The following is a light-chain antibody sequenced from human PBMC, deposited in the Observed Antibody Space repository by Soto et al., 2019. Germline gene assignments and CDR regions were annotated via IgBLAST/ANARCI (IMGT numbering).Light chain of an antibody. Sequence: QSALTQPASVSGSPGQSITISCTGTSSDAGNYNFVSWYQQHPGKAPKVIIYEDSTRPSGVPNRISGSKSGNTASLTISGLQAEDEADYCCCSYAGSSTSWVFGGGTKLTVL. CDR1: SSDAGNYNF. J-gene: IGLJ3*02. V-gene: IGLV2-23*01. CDR3: CSYAGSSTSWV. CDR2: EDS.